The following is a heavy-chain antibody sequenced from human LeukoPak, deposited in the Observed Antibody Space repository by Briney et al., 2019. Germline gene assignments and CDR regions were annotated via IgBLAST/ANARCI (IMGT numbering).Heavy chain of an antibody. D-gene: IGHD2-8*01. CDR2: IYYSGST. CDR1: GGSISSSSYY. V-gene: IGHV4-39*07. J-gene: IGHJ4*02. CDR3: ARLMGYFDY. Sequence: SETLSLTCTVSGGSISSSSYYWGWIRQPPGKGLEWIGSIYYSGSTYYNPSLKSRVTISVDTSKTQFSLKLGSVTVADTAVYYCARLMGYFDYWGQGTLVTVSS.